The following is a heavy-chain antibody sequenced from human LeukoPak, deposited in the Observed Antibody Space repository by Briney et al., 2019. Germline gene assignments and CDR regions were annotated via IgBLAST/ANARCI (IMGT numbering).Heavy chain of an antibody. CDR3: ARELKVGASAAFDI. V-gene: IGHV1-18*01. D-gene: IGHD1-26*01. CDR2: ISAYSGNT. J-gene: IGHJ3*02. Sequence: ASVKVSCKASGYTFTSYGISWVRQAPGQWLEWMGWISAYSGNTNYAQKLQGRVTMTTDTSTSTAYMELRSLRSDDTAVYYCARELKVGASAAFDIWGQGTMVTVSS. CDR1: GYTFTSYG.